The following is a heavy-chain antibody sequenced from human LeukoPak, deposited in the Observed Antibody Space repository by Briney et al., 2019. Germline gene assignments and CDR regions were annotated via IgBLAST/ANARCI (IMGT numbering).Heavy chain of an antibody. J-gene: IGHJ4*02. V-gene: IGHV3-30*02. CDR3: AKVELGSGSYYKSDY. Sequence: GGSLRLSCAASGFTFSSYGMHWVRQAPGKGLEWVAFIRYDGSNKYYADSVKGRFTISRDNSKNTLYLQMNSLRAEDTAVYYCAKVELGSGSYYKSDYWGQGTLVTVSS. D-gene: IGHD3-10*01. CDR1: GFTFSSYG. CDR2: IRYDGSNK.